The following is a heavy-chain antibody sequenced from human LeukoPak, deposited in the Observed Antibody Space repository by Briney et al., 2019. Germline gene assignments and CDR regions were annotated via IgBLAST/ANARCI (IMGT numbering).Heavy chain of an antibody. J-gene: IGHJ4*02. V-gene: IGHV1-18*01. Sequence: ASVKVSCKASGYTFTSYSISWVRQAPGQGPEWMGWMSAYNGNTIYAQKVKGRVTMTTDTSTSTAYMELRSLKSDDTAVYYCARASYCSDGSCYSDYWGQGTLVTVSS. CDR3: ARASYCSDGSCYSDY. D-gene: IGHD2-15*01. CDR2: MSAYNGNT. CDR1: GYTFTSYS.